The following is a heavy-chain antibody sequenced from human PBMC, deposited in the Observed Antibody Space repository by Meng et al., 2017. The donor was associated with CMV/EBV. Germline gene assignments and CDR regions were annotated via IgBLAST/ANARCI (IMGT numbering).Heavy chain of an antibody. J-gene: IGHJ4*02. V-gene: IGHV1-2*02. Sequence: QVELVQSGAEVKKHGLPVKVSRKASRYTVTDYYIRWVRQAPGQWREWMGWINPNDDTNYAQNFQGRVTMTRDMSINTVYMELSRLTSEDTAVYYCARSSGWSRFDYWGLGTLVTASS. CDR3: ARSSGWSRFDY. CDR2: INPNDDT. CDR1: RYTVTDYY. D-gene: IGHD6-19*01.